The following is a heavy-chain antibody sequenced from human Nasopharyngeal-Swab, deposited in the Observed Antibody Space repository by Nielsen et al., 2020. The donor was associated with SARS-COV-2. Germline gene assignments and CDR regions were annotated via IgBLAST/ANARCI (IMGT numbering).Heavy chain of an antibody. CDR3: ARDRPNYGMDV. J-gene: IGHJ6*02. CDR2: IYCTGST. CDR1: GGSITGYY. Sequence: SETLSLTCTVSGGSITGYYWSWIRQPPGKGLEWIGNIYCTGSTKYNPPLKSRVTISMDTSKYQFSLKLSSVTAADTAVYYCARDRPNYGMDVWGRGTTVTVS. V-gene: IGHV4-59*01.